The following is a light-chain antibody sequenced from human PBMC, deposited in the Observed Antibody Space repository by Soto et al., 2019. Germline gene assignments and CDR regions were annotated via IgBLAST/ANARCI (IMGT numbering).Light chain of an antibody. V-gene: IGKV3-20*01. J-gene: IGKJ1*01. CDR2: VAS. CDR3: QQYGSSPRT. Sequence: EIVLTQSPGTLSLSPVERATLSCRASQSVSSSYLAWYQQKPGQAPRLLIYVASSRATGSPDRFSGSGSGTDFTLTISRLEPEDCAVYYCQQYGSSPRTFGQGTKVEIK. CDR1: QSVSSSY.